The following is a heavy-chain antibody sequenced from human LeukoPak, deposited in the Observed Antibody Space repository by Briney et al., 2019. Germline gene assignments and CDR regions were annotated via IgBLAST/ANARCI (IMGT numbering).Heavy chain of an antibody. D-gene: IGHD2/OR15-2a*01. CDR2: IYPGDSDT. V-gene: IGHV5-51*01. J-gene: IGHJ4*02. CDR1: GYSFPTYW. CDR3: ATYSSTFYHDY. Sequence: GESLKISCKGSGYSFPTYWIGWVRQMPGKGLEWMGIIYPGDSDTRYSPSFQGQVTISADKSISTAYLQWSSLKASDTAMYYCATYSSTFYHDYWGQGTLVTVSS.